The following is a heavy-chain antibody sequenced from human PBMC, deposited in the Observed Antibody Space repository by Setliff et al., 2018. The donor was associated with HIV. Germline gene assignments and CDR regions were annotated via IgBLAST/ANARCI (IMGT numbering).Heavy chain of an antibody. CDR1: GGSLSRTSYY. Sequence: PSETLSLTCTVSGGSLSRTSYYWGWIRQAPGKGLEWIGCIDASANTYYIPSLKSRATISLDTSKNPLSLKLRSVTAADTAVYYCARIGSGWSVGWFDPWGQGTLVTVSS. D-gene: IGHD6-13*01. J-gene: IGHJ5*02. CDR3: ARIGSGWSVGWFDP. V-gene: IGHV4-39*07. CDR2: IDASANT.